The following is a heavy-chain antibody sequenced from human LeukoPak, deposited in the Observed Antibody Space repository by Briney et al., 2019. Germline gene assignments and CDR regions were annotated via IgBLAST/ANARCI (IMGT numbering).Heavy chain of an antibody. V-gene: IGHV3-30*03. CDR3: ATSAYGSGSYLFDY. D-gene: IGHD3-10*01. CDR2: ISYDGSNK. CDR1: GFTFSSYG. Sequence: GRSLRLSCAASGFTFSSYGMHWVRQAPGKGLEWVAVISYDGSNKYYADSVKGRFTISRDNSKNTLYLQMNSLRAEDTAVYYCATSAYGSGSYLFDYWGQGTLVIVSA. J-gene: IGHJ4*02.